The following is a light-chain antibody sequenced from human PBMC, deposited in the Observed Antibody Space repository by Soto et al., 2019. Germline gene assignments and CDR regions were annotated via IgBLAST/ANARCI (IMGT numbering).Light chain of an antibody. Sequence: DIQMTQSPSTLSASVGDRVTITCRASQSINTWLAWYQQKPGKAPNLLIYKASSVESGVPSRFSGSGSGTECTLTISSLQPDDFATYYCQQYHSYPYTFGQGTNLEI. CDR1: QSINTW. CDR2: KAS. V-gene: IGKV1-5*03. J-gene: IGKJ2*01. CDR3: QQYHSYPYT.